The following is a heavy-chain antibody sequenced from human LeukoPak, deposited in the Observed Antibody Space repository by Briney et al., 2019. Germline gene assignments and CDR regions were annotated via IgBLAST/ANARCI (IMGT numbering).Heavy chain of an antibody. CDR1: GYTFTSYG. V-gene: IGHV1-18*01. Sequence: ASVKVSCKASGYTFTSYGITWVRQAPGQGLEWMGWISVYNGNTNYAQKLQGRVTMTTDTSTSTAYMELRSLRSDDTAVYFCARENQFFDWSFDFWGQGTVVTVSS. CDR3: ARENQFFDWSFDF. CDR2: ISVYNGNT. J-gene: IGHJ4*02. D-gene: IGHD3/OR15-3a*01.